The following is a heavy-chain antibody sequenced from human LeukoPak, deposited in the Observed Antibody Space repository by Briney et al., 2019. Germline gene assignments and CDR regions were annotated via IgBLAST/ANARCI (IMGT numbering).Heavy chain of an antibody. CDR3: TSLRASITI. Sequence: GGSLKLSCAASGFTFSGSAMHWVRQASGKGLEWVGRIRSKANSYATAYAASVKGRFTISRDDSKNTAYLQMNSLKTEDTAVYYCTSLRASITIWGQGTLVTVSS. CDR1: GFTFSGSA. J-gene: IGHJ4*02. CDR2: IRSKANSYAT. V-gene: IGHV3-73*01. D-gene: IGHD2-21*01.